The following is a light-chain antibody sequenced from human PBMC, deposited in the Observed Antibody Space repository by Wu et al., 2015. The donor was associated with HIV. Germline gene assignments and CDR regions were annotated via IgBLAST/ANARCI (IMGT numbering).Light chain of an antibody. CDR3: LQDDNYPXT. CDR1: QGIRNE. V-gene: IGKV1-6*01. J-gene: IGKJ4*01. CDR2: GAS. Sequence: AIQMTQSPSSLSASVGDRVTITCRASQGIRNELGWYQQKPGEAPKLLIYGASNLESGVPSRFSGSGYGTDFALTISSLQPEDFATYYCLQDDNYPXTFGGGTKVEIK.